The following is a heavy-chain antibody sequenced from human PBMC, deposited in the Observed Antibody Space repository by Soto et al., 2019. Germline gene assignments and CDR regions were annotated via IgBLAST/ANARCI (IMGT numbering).Heavy chain of an antibody. Sequence: ASVKVSCKASGYTFTNYYMHWVRQAPGQGLEWMGIFNPSGTSTTYAQKFQGRVTITADESTSTAYMELSSLRSEDTAVYYCARPSIAARLYYYYYGMDVWGQGTTVTVSS. CDR2: FNPSGTST. CDR3: ARPSIAARLYYYYYGMDV. V-gene: IGHV1-46*01. CDR1: GYTFTNYY. D-gene: IGHD6-6*01. J-gene: IGHJ6*02.